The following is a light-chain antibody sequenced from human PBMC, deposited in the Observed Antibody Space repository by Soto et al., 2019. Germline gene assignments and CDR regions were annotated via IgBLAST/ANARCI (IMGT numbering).Light chain of an antibody. V-gene: IGLV1-44*01. CDR2: LND. CDR3: AAWDDSLLAV. J-gene: IGLJ1*01. Sequence: QSVLTQPPSASATPGQRVTISCSGSGSNIGSNAVHWYQQLPGTAPKLLIYLNDQRPSGVPNRSSGSKSGTSASLAISGLQSEDEGDYYCAAWDDSLLAVFGTGTKLTVL. CDR1: GSNIGSNA.